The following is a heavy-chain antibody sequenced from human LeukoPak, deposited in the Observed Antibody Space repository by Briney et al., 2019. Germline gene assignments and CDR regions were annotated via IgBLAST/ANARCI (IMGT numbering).Heavy chain of an antibody. J-gene: IGHJ4*02. CDR3: ARGLGRTLMVTRGGVHFDY. D-gene: IGHD5-18*01. CDR2: MNPNSGNT. Sequence: GASVKVSCTASGYTFTSFDINWVRQATGQGLEWMGWMNPNSGNTGYAQKFQGRVTMTRNTSISTAYMELSSLRSEDTAVYYCARGLGRTLMVTRGGVHFDYWGQGTLVTVSS. V-gene: IGHV1-8*01. CDR1: GYTFTSFD.